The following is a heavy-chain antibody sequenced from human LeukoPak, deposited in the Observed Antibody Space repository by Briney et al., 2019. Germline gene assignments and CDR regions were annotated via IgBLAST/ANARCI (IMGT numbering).Heavy chain of an antibody. CDR3: AKDASSGYYYGSYFDY. D-gene: IGHD3-22*01. Sequence: GGSLRLSCAASGFTFSSYGMHWVRQAPGKGLEWVAFIRYDGSNKYYADSVKGRFTISRDNSKNTLYLQMNSLRAEDTAVYYCAKDASSGYYYGSYFDYWGQGTLVTVSS. J-gene: IGHJ4*02. CDR1: GFTFSSYG. CDR2: IRYDGSNK. V-gene: IGHV3-30*02.